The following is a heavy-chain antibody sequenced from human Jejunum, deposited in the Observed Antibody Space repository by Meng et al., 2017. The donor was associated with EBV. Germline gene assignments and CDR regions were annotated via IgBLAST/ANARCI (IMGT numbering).Heavy chain of an antibody. Sequence: QLPLKESGPGLVKPPGTLPLTCTFSGGSISSSIYCWGWIRQPPGKGLEWIGSICFSDYTYHNPSLKSRVAISADTSKNQFSLSLTSVTAADTAVYYCAMGPDYAKSGYWGQGTLVTVSS. CDR1: GGSISSSIYC. CDR2: ICFSDYT. D-gene: IGHD4-17*01. V-gene: IGHV4-39*01. CDR3: AMGPDYAKSGY. J-gene: IGHJ4*02.